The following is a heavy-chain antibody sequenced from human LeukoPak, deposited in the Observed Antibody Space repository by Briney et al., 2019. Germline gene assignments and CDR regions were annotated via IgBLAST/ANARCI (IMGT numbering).Heavy chain of an antibody. CDR2: IHPGDSDT. J-gene: IGHJ4*02. Sequence: GESLKISCKGPGYHFTYYWIGLVPQMPGKGLEWMGIIHPGDSDTRYRPSFQGQVTISVDKSISTAYLQWSSLKASDTAMYYCVLQDGNSKYYFDEWGQGTLVTVSS. CDR3: VLQDGNSKYYFDE. V-gene: IGHV5-51*01. D-gene: IGHD1-1*01. CDR1: GYHFTYYW.